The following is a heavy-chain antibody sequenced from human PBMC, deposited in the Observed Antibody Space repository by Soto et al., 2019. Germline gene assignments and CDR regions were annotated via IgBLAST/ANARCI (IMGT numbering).Heavy chain of an antibody. CDR1: GFTFDNYA. CDR2: ISDSGGST. J-gene: IGHJ3*02. Sequence: EVQLLQSGGGLIQPGGSLRLSCAASGFTFDNYAMNWVRQAPGKGLEWVSIISDSGGSTYYTDSVKGRFTISRDNSKNTLYLQMNSPRDEDTAVYPRAKDLRGGVGVFDIWGQGTMVVVSS. V-gene: IGHV3-23*01. CDR3: AKDLRGGVGVFDI. D-gene: IGHD1-26*01.